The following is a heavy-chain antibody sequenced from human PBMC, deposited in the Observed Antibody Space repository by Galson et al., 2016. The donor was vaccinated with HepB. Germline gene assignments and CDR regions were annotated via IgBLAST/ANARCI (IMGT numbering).Heavy chain of an antibody. V-gene: IGHV3-53*04. CDR2: IYSGGSR. CDR3: AIPRGYRYSMDV. J-gene: IGHJ6*02. D-gene: IGHD5-18*01. Sequence: SLRLSCAASGLTVSANYMSWVRQAPGKGLEWVSVIYSGGSRYYADFVKGRFTISRHNSNNTLYLQMNSLRPEDTAVYFCAIPRGYRYSMDVWSQGTTVTVSS. CDR1: GLTVSANY.